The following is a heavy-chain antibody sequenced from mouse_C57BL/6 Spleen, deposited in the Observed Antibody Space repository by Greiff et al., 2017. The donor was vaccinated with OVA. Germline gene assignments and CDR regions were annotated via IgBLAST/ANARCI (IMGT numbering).Heavy chain of an antibody. D-gene: IGHD1-1*01. J-gene: IGHJ2*01. Sequence: VQLKQSGAELVRPGASVKLSCTASGFNIKDDYMHWVKQRPEQGLEWIGWIDPENGDTEYASKFQGKATITADTSSNTAYLQLSSLTSEDTAVYYCTGPYYYGSSYGYWGQGTTLTVSS. CDR2: IDPENGDT. V-gene: IGHV14-4*01. CDR3: TGPYYYGSSYGY. CDR1: GFNIKDDY.